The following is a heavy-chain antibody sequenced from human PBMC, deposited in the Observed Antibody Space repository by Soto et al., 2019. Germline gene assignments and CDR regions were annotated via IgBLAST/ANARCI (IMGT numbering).Heavy chain of an antibody. J-gene: IGHJ6*02. CDR3: ARDQVDKQLPQFGGGWGDYYYYYRMDV. CDR1: GFTFSSYW. D-gene: IGHD3-10*01. Sequence: PGGSLRLSCAASGFTFSSYWMHWVRQAPGKGLVWVSRINSDGSSTSYADSVKGRFTISRDNAKNTLYLQMNSLRADDTAVYYWARDQVDKQLPQFGGGWGDYYYYYRMDVWGRGTTVTVSS. V-gene: IGHV3-74*01. CDR2: INSDGSST.